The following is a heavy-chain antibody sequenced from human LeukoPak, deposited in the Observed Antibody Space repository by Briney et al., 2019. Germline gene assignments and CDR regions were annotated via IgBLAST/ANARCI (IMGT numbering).Heavy chain of an antibody. D-gene: IGHD6-13*01. Sequence: SETLSLTCGVSGGSFSGYYWSWIRQSPGRGLEWIGEINESGSTDYNPSLMSRVTISLDTSKNQFSLKLRSMTAADTAVYYCARGRYGYQKRNAFDIWGQGTMVTVSS. V-gene: IGHV4-34*01. J-gene: IGHJ3*02. CDR2: INESGST. CDR3: ARGRYGYQKRNAFDI. CDR1: GGSFSGYY.